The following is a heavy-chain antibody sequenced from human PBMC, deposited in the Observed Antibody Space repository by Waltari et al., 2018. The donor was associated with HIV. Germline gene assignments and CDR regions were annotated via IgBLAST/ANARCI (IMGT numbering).Heavy chain of an antibody. CDR1: GGSISSASYY. V-gene: IGHV4-61*02. CDR2: MYTSGRT. D-gene: IGHD3-9*01. Sequence: QVQLQESGPGLVKPSQTLSLTCTVSGGSISSASYYWSWIRQPAGKGLEWIGRMYTSGRTNYNPSLKSRVTLSLDTSKNQFSLKLSSVTAADTAVYYCARSPDILTGYYWFDYWGQGILVTVSS. J-gene: IGHJ5*01. CDR3: ARSPDILTGYYWFDY.